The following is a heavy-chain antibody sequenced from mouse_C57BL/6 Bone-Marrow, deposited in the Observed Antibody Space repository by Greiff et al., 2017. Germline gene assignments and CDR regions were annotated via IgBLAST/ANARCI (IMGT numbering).Heavy chain of an antibody. D-gene: IGHD1-1*01. V-gene: IGHV1-80*01. CDR2: IYPGDGDT. Sequence: QVQLQQSGAELVKPGASVKISCKASGYAFSSYWMNWVKQRPGKGLEWIGQIYPGDGDTNYNGKFKGKATLTADKSSSTAYMQISSLTSEDSAVYFCARDYYGSSYGVNYWGQGTSVTVSS. CDR3: ARDYYGSSYGVNY. J-gene: IGHJ4*01. CDR1: GYAFSSYW.